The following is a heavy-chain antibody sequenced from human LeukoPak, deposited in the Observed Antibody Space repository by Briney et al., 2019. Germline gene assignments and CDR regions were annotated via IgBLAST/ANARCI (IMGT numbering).Heavy chain of an antibody. CDR1: GFTFSSYW. CDR3: ARDRATVVTPDWFDY. J-gene: IGHJ4*02. D-gene: IGHD4-23*01. Sequence: GGSLRLSCAASGFTFSSYWMHWVRQAPGKGLVWVSRINSDGSSTSYADSVKGRFTISRDNAKNTLYLQMNSLRAEDTAVYYCARDRATVVTPDWFDYWGQGTLVTVSS. CDR2: INSDGSST. V-gene: IGHV3-74*01.